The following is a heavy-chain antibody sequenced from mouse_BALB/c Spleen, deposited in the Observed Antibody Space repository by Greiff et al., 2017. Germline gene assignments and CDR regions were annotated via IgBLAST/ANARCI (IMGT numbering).Heavy chain of an antibody. CDR3: TRDKFARGEAWFAY. V-gene: IGHV5-6-4*01. D-gene: IGHD3-3*01. J-gene: IGHJ3*01. Sequence: EVKLVESGGGLVKPGGSLKLSCAASGFTFSSYTMSWVRQTPEKRLEWVATISSGGSYTYYPDSVKGRFTISRDNAKNTLYLQMSSLKSEDTAMYYCTRDKFARGEAWFAYWGQGTLVTVSA. CDR1: GFTFSSYT. CDR2: ISSGGSYT.